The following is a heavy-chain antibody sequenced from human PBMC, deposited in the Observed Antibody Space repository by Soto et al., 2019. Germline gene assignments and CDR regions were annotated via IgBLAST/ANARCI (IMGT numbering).Heavy chain of an antibody. Sequence: EVQLVEPGGGLVKPGGSLRLSCAASGFSFSSYSMNWVRQAPGKGLEWVSSMSSDSYHIYYADSVQGRVTISRDNAKNSLYLQLNSLRVEDTAVYYCTRGGTTVGGMDVWGQGTTVTVSS. CDR2: MSSDSYHI. J-gene: IGHJ6*02. V-gene: IGHV3-21*01. CDR3: TRGGTTVGGMDV. CDR1: GFSFSSYS. D-gene: IGHD1-1*01.